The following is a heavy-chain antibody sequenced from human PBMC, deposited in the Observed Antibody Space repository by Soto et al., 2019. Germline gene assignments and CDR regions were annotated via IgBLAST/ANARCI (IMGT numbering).Heavy chain of an antibody. V-gene: IGHV3-33*01. CDR1: GFTFSNYG. CDR2: IGYDGSKK. CDR3: ARTQGRFYGSGTYIGVDV. D-gene: IGHD3-10*01. J-gene: IGHJ6*01. Sequence: QVQLVESGGGVVQPGRSLKLSCTASGFTFSNYGMHWVRQAPGKWLEWVAVIGYDGSKKYYTDSVKGRFTISRDNSKNTLDLQMNSLRSDDTAVYYCARTQGRFYGSGTYIGVDV.